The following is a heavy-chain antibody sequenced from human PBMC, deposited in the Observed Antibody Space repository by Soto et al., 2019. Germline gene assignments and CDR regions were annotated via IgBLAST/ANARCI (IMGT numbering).Heavy chain of an antibody. J-gene: IGHJ6*03. CDR1: GCTFSSYA. V-gene: IGHV3-23*01. D-gene: IGHD1-26*01. CDR2: ISGSGGST. Sequence: GGSLRLSCAASGCTFSSYAMSWVRQAPGKGLEWVSAISGSGGSTYYADSVKGRFTISRDNSKNTLYLQMNSLRAEDTAVYYCAKSLGARGGYYYYMDVWGKGTTVTVSS. CDR3: AKSLGARGGYYYYMDV.